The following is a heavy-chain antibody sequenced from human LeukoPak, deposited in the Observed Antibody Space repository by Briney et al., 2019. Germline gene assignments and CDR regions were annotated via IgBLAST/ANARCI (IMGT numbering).Heavy chain of an antibody. CDR2: INSDGSST. V-gene: IGHV3-74*01. CDR3: ARDPEKNYYDSSGYYNK. CDR1: GFTFSSYA. D-gene: IGHD3-22*01. Sequence: GGSLRLSCAASGFTFSSYAMSWVRQAPGKGLVWVSRINSDGSSTSYADSVKGRFTISRDNAKNTLYLQMNSLRAEDTAVYYCARDPEKNYYDSSGYYNKWGQGTLVTVSP. J-gene: IGHJ4*02.